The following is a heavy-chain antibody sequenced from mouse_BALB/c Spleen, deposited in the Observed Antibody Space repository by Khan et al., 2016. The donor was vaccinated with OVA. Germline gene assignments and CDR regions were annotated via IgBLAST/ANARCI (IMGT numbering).Heavy chain of an antibody. V-gene: IGHV2-6-4*01. D-gene: IGHD2-14*01. Sequence: VQLVESGPGLVAPSQSLSITCTVSGFSLSRYNIHWVRQPPGKGLEWLGMIWGGGGTDYNSTLKSRLSISKDNSKSQVFLQMNSLQTDDTAMYYWARAYYRYDGYYAMDYWGQGTSVTVSS. CDR1: GFSLSRYN. CDR2: IWGGGGT. J-gene: IGHJ4*01. CDR3: ARAYYRYDGYYAMDY.